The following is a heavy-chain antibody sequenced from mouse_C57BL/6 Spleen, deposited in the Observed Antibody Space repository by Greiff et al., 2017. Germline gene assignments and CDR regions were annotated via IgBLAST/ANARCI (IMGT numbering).Heavy chain of an antibody. J-gene: IGHJ3*01. D-gene: IGHD1-1*01. CDR3: ARSPSDYYGSSYGFAY. CDR1: GYAFSSSW. V-gene: IGHV1-82*01. Sequence: QVQLKESGPELVKPGASVKISCKASGYAFSSSWMNWVKQRPGKGLEWIGRIYPGDGATNYNGKFKGKATLTADKSSSTAYMQLSSLSSEDSAVYFCARSPSDYYGSSYGFAYWGQGTLVTVSA. CDR2: IYPGDGAT.